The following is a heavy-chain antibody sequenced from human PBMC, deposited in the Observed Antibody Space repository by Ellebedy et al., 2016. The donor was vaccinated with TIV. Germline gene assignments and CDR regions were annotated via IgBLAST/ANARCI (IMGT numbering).Heavy chain of an antibody. D-gene: IGHD4-23*01. CDR3: ARGRQLRAYYYYGMDV. CDR2: INPSGGST. V-gene: IGHV1-46*01. CDR1: GYTFTSYY. Sequence: ASVKVSCXASGYTFTSYYMHWVRQAPGQGLEWMGIINPSGGSTSYAQKFQGRVTMTRDTSTSTVYMELSSLRSEDTAVYYCARGRQLRAYYYYGMDVWGQGTTVTVSS. J-gene: IGHJ6*02.